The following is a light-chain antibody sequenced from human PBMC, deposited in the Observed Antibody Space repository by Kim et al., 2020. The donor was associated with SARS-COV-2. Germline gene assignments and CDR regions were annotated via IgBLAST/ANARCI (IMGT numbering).Light chain of an antibody. CDR2: AAS. V-gene: IGKV1-8*01. J-gene: IGKJ2*01. Sequence: ASTGDRVTITCRASQGISSYLAWYQQKPGKAPKLLIYAASTLQSGVPSRFSGSGSGTDFTLTISFLQSEDFATYYCQQYYSYPPYTFGQGTKLEI. CDR3: QQYYSYPPYT. CDR1: QGISSY.